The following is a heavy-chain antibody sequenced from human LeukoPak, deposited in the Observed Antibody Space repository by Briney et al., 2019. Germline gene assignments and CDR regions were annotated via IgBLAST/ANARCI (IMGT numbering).Heavy chain of an antibody. J-gene: IGHJ4*02. CDR2: IKQDGSEK. CDR3: ARRIVVAGGFDY. Sequence: GGSLRLSCAASGFTFSSYEMNWVRQAPGKGLEWVASIKQDGSEKYYVDSVKGRFTISRDNARNSLYLQMNSLRAEDTAVYYCARRIVVAGGFDYWGQGTLVTVSS. V-gene: IGHV3-7*01. CDR1: GFTFSSYE. D-gene: IGHD6-19*01.